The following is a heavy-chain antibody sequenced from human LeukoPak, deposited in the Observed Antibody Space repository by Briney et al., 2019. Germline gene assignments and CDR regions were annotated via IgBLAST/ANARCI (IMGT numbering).Heavy chain of an antibody. J-gene: IGHJ5*02. CDR1: GGSVSSYY. CDR2: IYDIGST. V-gene: IGHV4-59*08. CDR3: ARTYYYDSSGYLNHWFDP. D-gene: IGHD3-22*01. Sequence: SETLSLTCTVSGGSVSSYYWSWIRQPPGKGLEWIGYIYDIGSTKYNPSLKSRVTMSVDTSKNQFSLKLSSVTAADAAVYHCARTYYYDSSGYLNHWFDPWGQGTLVTVSS.